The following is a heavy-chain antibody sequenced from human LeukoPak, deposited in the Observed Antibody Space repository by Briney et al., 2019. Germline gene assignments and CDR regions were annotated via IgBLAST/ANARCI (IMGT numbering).Heavy chain of an antibody. CDR2: ISGSGGST. D-gene: IGHD3-22*01. CDR1: GFTFSSYG. CDR3: AKMDYYDSSGFDY. V-gene: IGHV3-23*01. J-gene: IGHJ4*02. Sequence: GGSLRLSCVASGFTFSSYGMSWVRQAPGKGLEWVSAISGSGGSTYYADSVKGRFTISRDNSKNTLYLQMNSLRAEDTAVYYCAKMDYYDSSGFDYWGQGTLVTVSS.